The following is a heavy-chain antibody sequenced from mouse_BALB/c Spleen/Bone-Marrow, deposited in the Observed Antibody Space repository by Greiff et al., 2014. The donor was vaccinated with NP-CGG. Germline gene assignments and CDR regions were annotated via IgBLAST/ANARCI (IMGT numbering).Heavy chain of an antibody. CDR2: IYPSDSYT. D-gene: IGHD4-1*01. CDR3: TTGTRFAY. CDR1: GYTFTSYW. J-gene: IGHJ3*01. Sequence: VQLQQSGAGLVRPGASVKLSCKASGYTFTSYWINWVKQRPGQGLEWIGNIYPSDSYTNYNQKFKDKATLTVDKSSSTAYMQLSSPTSEDSAVYYCTTGTRFAYWGQGTLVTVSA. V-gene: IGHV1-69*02.